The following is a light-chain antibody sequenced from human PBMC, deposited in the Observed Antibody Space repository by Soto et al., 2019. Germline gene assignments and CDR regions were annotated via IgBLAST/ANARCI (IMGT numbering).Light chain of an antibody. J-gene: IGKJ1*01. CDR2: GAS. Sequence: LAQSRGSLCPSPAEGAIFSCTATKRPTNNYLAWYQQKPGQAPRLLIYGASNRATGIPDRFSGSGSGTDFTLTISRLEPEDFAVYYCQQYGSSGTFGQGTKVDIK. CDR1: KRPTNNY. CDR3: QQYGSSGT. V-gene: IGKV3-20*01.